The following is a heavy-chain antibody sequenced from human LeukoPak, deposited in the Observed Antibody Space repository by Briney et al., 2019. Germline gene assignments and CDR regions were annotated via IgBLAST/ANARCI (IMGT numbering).Heavy chain of an antibody. CDR2: INPNSGGT. D-gene: IGHD2-2*01. J-gene: IGHJ4*02. Sequence: ASVKVSCKASGYTFTGYYMHWVRLAPGQGLEWMGWINPNSGGTNYAQKFQGRVTMTRDTSISTAYMELSRLRSDDTAVYYCAGPAAASGPYYFDYWGQGTLVTVSS. V-gene: IGHV1-2*02. CDR3: AGPAAASGPYYFDY. CDR1: GYTFTGYY.